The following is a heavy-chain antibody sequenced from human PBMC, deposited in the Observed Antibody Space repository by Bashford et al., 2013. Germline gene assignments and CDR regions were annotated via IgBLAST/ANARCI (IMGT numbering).Heavy chain of an antibody. CDR3: ARSGGYCSSTSCSHFDY. D-gene: IGHD2-2*01. Sequence: SVKVSCKASGGTFSSYAISWVRQAPGQGLEWMGRIIPILGIANYAQKFQGRVTITADKSTSTAYMELSSLRSEDTAVYYCARSGGYCSSTSCSHFDYWGQGTLVTVSS. V-gene: IGHV1-69*04. J-gene: IGHJ4*02. CDR2: IIPILGIA. CDR1: GGTFSSYA.